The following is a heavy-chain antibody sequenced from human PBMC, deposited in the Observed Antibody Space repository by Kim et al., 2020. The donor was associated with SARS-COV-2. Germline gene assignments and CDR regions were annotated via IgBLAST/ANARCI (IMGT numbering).Heavy chain of an antibody. CDR1: GFTFSSYS. CDR2: ISSSSSYI. V-gene: IGHV3-21*01. J-gene: IGHJ5*02. Sequence: GGSLRLSCAASGFTFSSYSMNWVRQAPGKGLEWVSSISSSSSYIYYADSVKGRFTISIDNAKNSLYLQMNSLRAEDTAVYYCARVDSSSWYNWFDPWGQGTLVTVSS. CDR3: ARVDSSSWYNWFDP. D-gene: IGHD6-13*01.